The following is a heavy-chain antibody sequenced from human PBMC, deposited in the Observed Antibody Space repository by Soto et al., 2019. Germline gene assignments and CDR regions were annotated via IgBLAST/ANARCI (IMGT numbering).Heavy chain of an antibody. V-gene: IGHV1-69*08. D-gene: IGHD2-2*01. Sequence: QVQLVQSGAEVKKPGSSVKVSCKGSGGNRYTITWVRQAPGQGLEWMGRIIPMFGIATYAQNFQGRVTISADKSTSTAYLALSSRRSEDPALYYCARDSGRSDVVPAAISAMDVWGQGTTVTVSS. CDR2: IIPMFGIA. CDR3: ARDSGRSDVVPAAISAMDV. J-gene: IGHJ6*02. CDR1: GGNRYT.